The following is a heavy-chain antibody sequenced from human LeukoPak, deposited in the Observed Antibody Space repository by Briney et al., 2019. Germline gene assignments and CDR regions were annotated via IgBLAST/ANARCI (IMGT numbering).Heavy chain of an antibody. J-gene: IGHJ3*02. CDR3: AIFSFVVVPADSYHDAFDI. D-gene: IGHD2-2*01. CDR1: GYSISSGYY. V-gene: IGHV4-38-2*01. CDR2: IYHSGST. Sequence: SETLSLTCAVSGYSISSGYYWGWIRQPPGKGLEWIGSIYHSGSTYYNPSLKSRVTISVDTSKNQFSLKLSSVTAADTAVYYCAIFSFVVVPADSYHDAFDIWGQGTMVTVFS.